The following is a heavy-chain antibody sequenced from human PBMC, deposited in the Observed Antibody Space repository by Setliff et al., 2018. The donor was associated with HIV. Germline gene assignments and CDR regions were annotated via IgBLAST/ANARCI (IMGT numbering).Heavy chain of an antibody. J-gene: IGHJ4*02. D-gene: IGHD6-6*01. CDR3: ARLSIAGTTTDY. V-gene: IGHV4-61*09. Sequence: SETLSLTCTVSGGSINSDDYYWSWIRLSAGKGLEWIGHIYASGSTKYNPSLKSRVTISVDTSKNQFSLKLSSVTAADTAVYYCARLSIAGTTTDYWGQGTLVTVSS. CDR2: IYASGST. CDR1: GGSINSDDYY.